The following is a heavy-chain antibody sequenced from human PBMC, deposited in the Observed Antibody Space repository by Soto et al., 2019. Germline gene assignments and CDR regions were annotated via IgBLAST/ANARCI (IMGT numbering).Heavy chain of an antibody. CDR1: GGSISSGGNY. V-gene: IGHV4-31*11. CDR2: IYYSGST. Sequence: QVQLQESGPGLVKSSQTLSLTCAVSGGSISSGGNYWSWIRQHPGKGLEWIGYIYYSGSTYYNPSPKCRFTISVDTSKNQFSLKLNSVTAADTAWYYWARARMVRGVIYYYGMDAWGQGTTVTVSS. J-gene: IGHJ6*02. CDR3: ARARMVRGVIYYYGMDA. D-gene: IGHD3-10*01.